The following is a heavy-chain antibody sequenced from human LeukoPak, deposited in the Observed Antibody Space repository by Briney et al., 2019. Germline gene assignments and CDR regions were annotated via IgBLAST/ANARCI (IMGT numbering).Heavy chain of an antibody. J-gene: IGHJ3*02. Sequence: GGSLRLSCAASGFTFSSYWMHWVRQAPGKGLVWVSRINSDGSSTSYADSVKGRFTISRDNAKNTLYLQMNSLRAEDTAVYYCAREGDYGDYRGAFDIWGQGTMVTVSS. D-gene: IGHD4-17*01. V-gene: IGHV3-74*01. CDR3: AREGDYGDYRGAFDI. CDR1: GFTFSSYW. CDR2: INSDGSST.